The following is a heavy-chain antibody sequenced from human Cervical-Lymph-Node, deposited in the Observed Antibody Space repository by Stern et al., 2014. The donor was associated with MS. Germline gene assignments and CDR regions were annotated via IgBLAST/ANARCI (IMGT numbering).Heavy chain of an antibody. CDR3: ASEGETTLTPRQANFDY. Sequence: QMQLVESGGGVVQPGRSLRLSCAASGFTFTSYAMPWVRQAPGKGLEWVAVIWSDGSDTYYADSVKGRFTTPNTNSKNTSNMETNSLRVEDTAVYSCASEGETTLTPRQANFDYWGQGTLVTVSS. J-gene: IGHJ4*02. D-gene: IGHD3-9*01. CDR1: GFTFTSYA. CDR2: IWSDGSDT. V-gene: IGHV3-33*01.